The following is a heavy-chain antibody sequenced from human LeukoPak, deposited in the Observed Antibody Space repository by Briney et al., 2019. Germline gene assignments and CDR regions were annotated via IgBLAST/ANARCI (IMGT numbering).Heavy chain of an antibody. CDR3: ARPVTGVSPSGAIDF. J-gene: IGHJ4*02. CDR2: IWPGGSDT. CDR1: GYTFTNSG. D-gene: IGHD1-26*01. V-gene: IGHV5-51*01. Sequence: GDSLKISCKASGYTFTNSGIGWVRQKPGKGLEWMGIIWPGGSDTRYSPSFQGQVTISADKSITTAYLQWSSLKASDTAMYYCARPVTGVSPSGAIDFWGQGTQVTVSS.